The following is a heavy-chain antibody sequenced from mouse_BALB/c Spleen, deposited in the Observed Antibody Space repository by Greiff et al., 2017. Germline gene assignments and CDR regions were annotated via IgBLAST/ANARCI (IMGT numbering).Heavy chain of an antibody. CDR2: ILPGSGST. CDR1: GYTFSSYW. CDR3: ARQLGPYYYAMDY. J-gene: IGHJ4*01. V-gene: IGHV1-9*01. D-gene: IGHD3-1*01. Sequence: VQLQQSGAELMKPGASVKISCKATGYTFSSYWIEWVKQRPGHGLEWIGEILPGSGSTNYNEKFKGKATFTADTSSNTAYMQLSSLTSEDSAVYYCARQLGPYYYAMDYWGQGTSVTVSS.